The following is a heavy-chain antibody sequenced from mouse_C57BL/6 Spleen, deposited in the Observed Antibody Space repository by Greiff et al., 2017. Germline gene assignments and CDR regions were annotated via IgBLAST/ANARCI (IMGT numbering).Heavy chain of an antibody. CDR3: ARGILRSSYYAMDY. CDR2: IYPRSGNT. V-gene: IGHV1-81*01. Sequence: QVQLQQSGAELARPGASVKLSCKASGYTFTSYGISWVKQRTGQGLEWIGEIYPRSGNTYYNEKFKGKATLTADKSSSTAYMELRSLTSEDSAVYFCARGILRSSYYAMDYWGQGTSVTVSS. J-gene: IGHJ4*01. D-gene: IGHD1-1*01. CDR1: GYTFTSYG.